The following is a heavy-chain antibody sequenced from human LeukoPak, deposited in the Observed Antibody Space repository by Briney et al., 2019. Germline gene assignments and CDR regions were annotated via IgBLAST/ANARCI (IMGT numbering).Heavy chain of an antibody. Sequence: SETLSLTCTVSGGSISSYYWSWIRQPPGKGLEWIGYIYYSGSTNYNPSLKSRVTISVDTSKNQFSLKLSSVTAADTAVYYCARRPRRIFWSGYDDAFDIWGQGTMVTVSS. V-gene: IGHV4-59*12. CDR1: GGSISSYY. CDR3: ARRPRRIFWSGYDDAFDI. J-gene: IGHJ3*02. D-gene: IGHD3-3*01. CDR2: IYYSGST.